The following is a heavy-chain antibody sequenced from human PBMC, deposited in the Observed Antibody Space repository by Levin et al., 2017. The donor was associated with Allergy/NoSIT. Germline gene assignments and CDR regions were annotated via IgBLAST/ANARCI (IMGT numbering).Heavy chain of an antibody. CDR3: ARRGGSAEYFQH. J-gene: IGHJ1*01. CDR2: IYPGDSDT. CDR1: GYSFTNYW. V-gene: IGHV5-51*01. Sequence: KVSCKGSGYSFTNYWIGLVRQMPGKGLEWMGIIYPGDSDTRYSPSFQGQVTISADRSTSTAYLQWSSLKASDTAMYYCARRGGSAEYFQHWGQGTLVTVSS. D-gene: IGHD1-26*01.